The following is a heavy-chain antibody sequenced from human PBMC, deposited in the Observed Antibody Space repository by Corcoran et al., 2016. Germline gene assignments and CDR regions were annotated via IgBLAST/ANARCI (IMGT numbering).Heavy chain of an antibody. Sequence: QVQLQESGPGLVKPSETLSLTCTVSGGSISSYYWSWIRQPPGKGLEWIGYIYYSGSTNYNPSLKSRVTISVDTSKNQFSLKLSSVTAADTAVYYCARVSGRGSYYDCWSGYSGWFDPWGQGTLVTVSS. CDR2: IYYSGST. J-gene: IGHJ5*02. CDR1: GGSISSYY. D-gene: IGHD3-3*01. V-gene: IGHV4-59*01. CDR3: ARVSGRGSYYDCWSGYSGWFDP.